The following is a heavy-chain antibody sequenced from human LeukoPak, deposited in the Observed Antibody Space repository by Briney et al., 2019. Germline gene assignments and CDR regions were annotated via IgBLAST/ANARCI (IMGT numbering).Heavy chain of an antibody. CDR3: ARVFTVLYYYYMDV. D-gene: IGHD4-11*01. Sequence: ASETLSLTCTVSGGSISSYYWSWIRLPPGKGLEWIGYIYYTGATYYNPSLKSRVTISLDTSKNQFSLKLSSVTAADTAVYYCARVFTVLYYYYMDVWGKGTTVTVSS. J-gene: IGHJ6*03. CDR2: IYYTGAT. CDR1: GGSISSYY. V-gene: IGHV4-59*01.